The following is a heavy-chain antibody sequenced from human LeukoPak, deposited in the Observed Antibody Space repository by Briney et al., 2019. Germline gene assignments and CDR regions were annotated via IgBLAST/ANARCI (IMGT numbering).Heavy chain of an antibody. CDR1: GYTFTSYY. J-gene: IGHJ6*02. CDR3: ARGPGYYDFWSGDWGYGMDV. V-gene: IGHV1-46*01. D-gene: IGHD3-3*01. Sequence: ASVKVSCKASGYTFTSYYMHWVRQAPGQGLEWMGIINPSGGSTSYAQKFQGRVTMTRDTSTSTVYMELSSLRSEDTAVYYCARGPGYYDFWSGDWGYGMDVWGQGTTVTVSS. CDR2: INPSGGST.